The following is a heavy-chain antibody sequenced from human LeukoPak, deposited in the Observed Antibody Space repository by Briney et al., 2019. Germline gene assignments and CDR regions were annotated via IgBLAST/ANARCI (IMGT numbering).Heavy chain of an antibody. CDR2: IKQDGSEK. Sequence: GGSLRLSCAASGFTFSSHWMTWVRQAPEKGLEWVANIKQDGSEKYYVDSVKGRFTISRDNAKNSLYLQMNSLRDEDTAVYYCTRDRGSGLWGQGTMVTVSS. D-gene: IGHD2-15*01. CDR1: GFTFSSHW. J-gene: IGHJ3*01. V-gene: IGHV3-7*01. CDR3: TRDRGSGL.